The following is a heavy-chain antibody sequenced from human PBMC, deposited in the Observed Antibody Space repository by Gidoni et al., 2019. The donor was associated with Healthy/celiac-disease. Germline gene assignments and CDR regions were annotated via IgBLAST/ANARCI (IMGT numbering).Heavy chain of an antibody. V-gene: IGHV4-39*01. J-gene: IGHJ6*02. Sequence: QLQLQESGPGLVQPSETLSLTCTVSGGSISSSSYYWGWIRQPPGKGLEWIGSIYYSGSTYYNPSLKSRVTISVDTSKNQFSLKLSSVTAADTAVYYCARDSYDKPRPYYYYYGMDVWGQGTTVTVSS. CDR2: IYYSGST. CDR1: GGSISSSSYY. CDR3: ARDSYDKPRPYYYYYGMDV. D-gene: IGHD5-18*01.